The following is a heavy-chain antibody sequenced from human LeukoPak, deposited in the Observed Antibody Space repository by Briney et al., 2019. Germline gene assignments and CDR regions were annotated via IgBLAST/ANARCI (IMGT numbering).Heavy chain of an antibody. V-gene: IGHV3-30*03. J-gene: IGHJ4*02. Sequence: GGSLRLSCAASGFTFSSYGMHWVRQAPGRGLEWVAVISYDGSNKYYADSVKGRFTISRDNSKNTLFLQMNSLRAEDTAVYYCARDHGSGSYSSDYWGQGTLVTVSS. CDR1: GFTFSSYG. CDR2: ISYDGSNK. D-gene: IGHD1-26*01. CDR3: ARDHGSGSYSSDY.